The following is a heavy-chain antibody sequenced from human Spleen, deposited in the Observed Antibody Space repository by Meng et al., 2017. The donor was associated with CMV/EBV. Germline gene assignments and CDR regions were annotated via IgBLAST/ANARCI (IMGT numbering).Heavy chain of an antibody. CDR2: INQSGNT. Sequence: ESLKISCALYGGSFSGYYWSWIRQPPGKGLEWIGEINQSGNTNYNPALKSRVTISLDTSNNQFSLKLSSVTAADTAIYYCASAPGGKTLDAFDMWGQGTMVTVSS. D-gene: IGHD3-16*01. V-gene: IGHV4-34*01. J-gene: IGHJ3*02. CDR3: ASAPGGKTLDAFDM. CDR1: GGSFSGYY.